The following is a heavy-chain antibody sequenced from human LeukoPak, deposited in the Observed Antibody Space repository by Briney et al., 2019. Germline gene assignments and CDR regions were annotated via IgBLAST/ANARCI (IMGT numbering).Heavy chain of an antibody. V-gene: IGHV3-23*01. Sequence: PGGSLKLSCAASGFTFSSYAMSWVRQAPGKGLEWVSAISGSCGSTYYADSVKGRFTISRDNSKNTLYLQMNSQRAEDTAVYYCAIVAGQYGSGSTDYWGQGALVTVSS. CDR2: ISGSCGST. D-gene: IGHD3-10*01. CDR3: AIVAGQYGSGSTDY. J-gene: IGHJ4*01. CDR1: GFTFSSYA.